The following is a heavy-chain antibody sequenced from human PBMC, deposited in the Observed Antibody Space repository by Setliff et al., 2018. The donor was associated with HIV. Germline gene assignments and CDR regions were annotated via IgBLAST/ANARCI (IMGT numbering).Heavy chain of an antibody. Sequence: SETLSLTCSVSGASINTGGYYWSWIRQRPGKGLEWIGYIFYVGATYYNPSLKSRASVSVDTSKNHFSLRLTSVTAADTAVYYCARFTYGPPWPYHFGSWGQGTLVTVSS. CDR2: IFYVGAT. CDR1: GASINTGGYY. J-gene: IGHJ4*02. CDR3: ARFTYGPPWPYHFGS. V-gene: IGHV4-31*03. D-gene: IGHD4-17*01.